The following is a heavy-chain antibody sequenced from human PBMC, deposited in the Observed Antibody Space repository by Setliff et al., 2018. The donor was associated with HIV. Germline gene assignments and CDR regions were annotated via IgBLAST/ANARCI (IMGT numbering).Heavy chain of an antibody. V-gene: IGHV1-69*06. CDR1: GGTFSSNA. CDR3: AKESVVVPDGQDYNYFYYMDV. D-gene: IGHD2-2*01. Sequence: SVKVSCKASGGTFSSNAINWVRQAPGQGLEWVGRIIPSFGTATSAPKFQGRITITADKSTSAVYLEVSSLTNADTAIYYCAKESVVVPDGQDYNYFYYMDVWGRGTTVTVSS. CDR2: IIPSFGTA. J-gene: IGHJ6*03.